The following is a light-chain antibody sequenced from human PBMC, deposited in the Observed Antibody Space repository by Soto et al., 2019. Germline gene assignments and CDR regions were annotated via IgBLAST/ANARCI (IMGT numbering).Light chain of an antibody. CDR2: AAS. Sequence: AIQMTQSPSSLSASVGDRVTITCRASQGIRNDLGWYQQKPGKAPKLLIYAASSLQSGVPSMFSGSGSGTDFTLTIISLQPEDFATYYCLQDYNYPYTFGQGTKLEIK. CDR1: QGIRND. J-gene: IGKJ2*01. CDR3: LQDYNYPYT. V-gene: IGKV1-6*01.